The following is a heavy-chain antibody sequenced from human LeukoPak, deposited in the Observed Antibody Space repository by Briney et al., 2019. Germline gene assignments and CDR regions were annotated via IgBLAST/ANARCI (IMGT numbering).Heavy chain of an antibody. CDR2: ISGSGGST. CDR1: GFTFSSYA. V-gene: IGHV3-23*01. CDR3: AKMGGSSWYEAEFDP. Sequence: PGGSLRLSCAASGFTFSSYAMSWVRQAPGKGLEWVSAISGSGGSTYYADSVKGRFTISRDNSKNTLYLQMNSLRAEDTAVYYCAKMGGSSWYEAEFDPWGQGTLVTVSS. D-gene: IGHD6-13*01. J-gene: IGHJ5*02.